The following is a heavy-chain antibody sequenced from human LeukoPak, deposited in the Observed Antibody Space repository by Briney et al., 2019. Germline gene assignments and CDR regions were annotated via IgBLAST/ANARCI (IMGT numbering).Heavy chain of an antibody. CDR3: ATRGRGYSGYGRLYYFDY. CDR2: INHSGST. D-gene: IGHD5-12*01. J-gene: IGHJ4*02. CDR1: GGSFSGYY. Sequence: SETLSLTRAVYGGSFSGYYWSWIRQPPGKGLEWIGEINHSGSTNYNPSLKSRVTISVDTSKNQFSLKLSSVTAADTAVYYCATRGRGYSGYGRLYYFDYWGQGTPVTVSS. V-gene: IGHV4-34*01.